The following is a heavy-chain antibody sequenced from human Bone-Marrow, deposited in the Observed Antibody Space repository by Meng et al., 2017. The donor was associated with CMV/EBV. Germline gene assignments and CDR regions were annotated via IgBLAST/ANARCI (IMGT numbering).Heavy chain of an antibody. CDR1: GGSISGSTSY. CDR2: IYYNGNT. D-gene: IGHD6-6*01. V-gene: IGHV4-39*07. J-gene: IGHJ4*02. CDR3: ARGWYSSSDY. Sequence: GSLRLSCTVSGGSISGSTSYWAWIRQPPGKGPEWIGSIYYNGNTYYNPSLRSPVTISVDTSKNQFSLKLSSVTAADTAVYYCARGWYSSSDYWGQGTLVTVSS.